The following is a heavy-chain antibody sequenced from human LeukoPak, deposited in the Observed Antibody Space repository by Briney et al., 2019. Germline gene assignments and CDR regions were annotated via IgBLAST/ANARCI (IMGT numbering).Heavy chain of an antibody. V-gene: IGHV4-61*08. CDR3: ARGGPYYYDSSGYYPFDAFDI. J-gene: IGHJ3*02. CDR1: GVSISSGGYS. CDR2: IYYSGST. Sequence: SETLSLTCAVSGVSISSGGYSWSWIRQPPGKGLEWIGYIYYSGSTNYNPSLKSRVTISVDTSKNQFSLKLSSVTAADTAVYYCARGGPYYYDSSGYYPFDAFDIWGQGTMVTVSS. D-gene: IGHD3-22*01.